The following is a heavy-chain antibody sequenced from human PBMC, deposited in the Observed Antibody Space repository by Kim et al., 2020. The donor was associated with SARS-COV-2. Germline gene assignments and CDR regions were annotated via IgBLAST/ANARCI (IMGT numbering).Heavy chain of an antibody. CDR3: ARDRFYGSGSSS. Sequence: NYNPSLKSRVTMSVDTSKNHFSLKLSSVTAADTAIYYCARDRFYGSGSSSWGQGTLVTVSS. V-gene: IGHV4-4*06. D-gene: IGHD3-10*01. J-gene: IGHJ5*02.